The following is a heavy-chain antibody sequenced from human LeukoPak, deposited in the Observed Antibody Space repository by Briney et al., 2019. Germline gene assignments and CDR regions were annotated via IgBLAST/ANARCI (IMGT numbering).Heavy chain of an antibody. CDR3: ARGPGLMWHGEPYYFDY. CDR1: GDSIRSSSYY. D-gene: IGHD1-26*01. Sequence: PSETLSLTCTVSGDSIRSSSYYWGWIRQPPGKGLEWIGSIYYSGSTYYNPSLKSRVTISVDTSKNQFSLKLSSVTAADTAVYYCARGPGLMWHGEPYYFDYWGQGTLVTVSS. J-gene: IGHJ4*02. CDR2: IYYSGST. V-gene: IGHV4-39*01.